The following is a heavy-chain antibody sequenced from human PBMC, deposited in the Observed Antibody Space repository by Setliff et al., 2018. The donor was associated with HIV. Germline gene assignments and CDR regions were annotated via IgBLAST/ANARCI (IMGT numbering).Heavy chain of an antibody. D-gene: IGHD3-9*01. V-gene: IGHV4-59*05. Sequence: KPSETLSLTCAVSGGTFSLHYYTWIRQSPLRGLEWIGSMYYTGSTYYNPSLKSRVTISIDTSKNQFSLKLNSVTAADTAVYYCARYNYDFLTGYYPIDYWGQGTLVTVSS. J-gene: IGHJ4*02. CDR3: ARYNYDFLTGYYPIDY. CDR2: MYYTGST. CDR1: GGTFSLHY.